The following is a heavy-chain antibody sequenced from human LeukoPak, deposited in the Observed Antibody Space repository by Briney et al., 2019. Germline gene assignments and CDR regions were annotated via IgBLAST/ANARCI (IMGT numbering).Heavy chain of an antibody. D-gene: IGHD3-16*01. V-gene: IGHV3-23*01. CDR1: GLTFNNYA. J-gene: IGHJ6*02. CDR3: ATSWGPDTSAFRWGRDGMDV. CDR2: ISKSGDHT. Sequence: GGSLRLSCAVSGLTFNNYAMSWVRQAPGKGLEWVSAISKSGDHTYYAASAKGRFTIYRDSSKNTQYLQMNSLRAEDTAVYYCATSWGPDTSAFRWGRDGMDVWGQGTTVIVS.